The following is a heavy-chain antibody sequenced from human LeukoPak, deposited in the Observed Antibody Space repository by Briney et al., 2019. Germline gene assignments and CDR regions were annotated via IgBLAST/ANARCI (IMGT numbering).Heavy chain of an antibody. V-gene: IGHV4-38-2*02. J-gene: IGHJ4*02. CDR1: GYSISSGYY. Sequence: PSETLSLTCTVSGYSISSGYYWGWIRQPPGKGLEWIGSIYHSGSTYYNPSLKSRVTISVDTSKNQFSLKLSSVTAADTAVYYCARHISYGKDYWGQGTLVTVSS. D-gene: IGHD1-26*01. CDR3: ARHISYGKDY. CDR2: IYHSGST.